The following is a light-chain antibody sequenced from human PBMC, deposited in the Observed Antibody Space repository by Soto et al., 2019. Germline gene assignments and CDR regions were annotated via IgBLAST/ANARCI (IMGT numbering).Light chain of an antibody. CDR2: GAS. CDR1: QSVSSNY. Sequence: EIVLTQSPGTLSLSPGEGATLSCRASQSVSSNYLAWFQQKPGQAPRLLIYGASNRATGIPDRFSGSGSGTDFTLTISRLEPEDFAVYYCQQYGSSPWTFGQGTKVEIK. J-gene: IGKJ1*01. V-gene: IGKV3-20*01. CDR3: QQYGSSPWT.